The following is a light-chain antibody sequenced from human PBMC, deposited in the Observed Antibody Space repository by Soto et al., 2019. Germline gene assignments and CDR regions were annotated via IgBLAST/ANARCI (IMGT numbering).Light chain of an antibody. J-gene: IGKJ1*01. CDR3: QQYNTWHPKMA. CDR2: GAS. CDR1: HSVSSD. V-gene: IGKV3-15*01. Sequence: PGETATLSCRASHSVSSDLAWYQQRPGQAPRLLIYGASTRATGIPARFRGSGSGTEFRLTISSLQSEDFATYYCQQYNTWHPKMAFGRGTKVEIK.